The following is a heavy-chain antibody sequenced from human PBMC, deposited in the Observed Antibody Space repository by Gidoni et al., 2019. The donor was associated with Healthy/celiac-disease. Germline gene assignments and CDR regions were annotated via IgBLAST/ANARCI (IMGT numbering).Heavy chain of an antibody. CDR2: ISGSGGST. CDR3: AKVDSSSSRVGYGREFDY. V-gene: IGHV3-23*01. J-gene: IGHJ4*02. D-gene: IGHD6-6*01. Sequence: GKGLEWVSAISGSGGSTYYADSVKGRFTISRDNSKNTLYLQMNSLRAEDTAVYYCAKVDSSSSRVGYGREFDYWGQGTLVTVSS.